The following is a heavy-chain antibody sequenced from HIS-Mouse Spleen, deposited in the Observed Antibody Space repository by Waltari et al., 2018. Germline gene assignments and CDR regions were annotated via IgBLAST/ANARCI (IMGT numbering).Heavy chain of an antibody. V-gene: IGHV1-2*07. D-gene: IGHD7-27*01. J-gene: IGHJ6*02. Sequence: QVQLVQSGAEVKKPGASVKVSCKASGYTFTGYYMHWVRQAPGQGLEWKGWNNPNSGGTNYAHKFQGRVSKTRDTSIITAYMALSRLRSDDTAVYYRARDRLGRGPGYYYYGMDVWGQGTTVTVSS. CDR1: GYTFTGYY. CDR2: NNPNSGGT. CDR3: ARDRLGRGPGYYYYGMDV.